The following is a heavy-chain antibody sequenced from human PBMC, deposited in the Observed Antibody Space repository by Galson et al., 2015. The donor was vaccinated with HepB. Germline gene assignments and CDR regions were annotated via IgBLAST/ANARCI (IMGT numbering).Heavy chain of an antibody. D-gene: IGHD5-24*01. J-gene: IGHJ3*01. V-gene: IGHV1-69*13. CDR3: ATKEMASITTAFDV. CDR1: GGTFSNYA. Sequence: SVKVSCKASGGTFSNYAITWVRQAPGQGLEWVGGIIPIFDTTNSAQNFQGRVTITAAESTSTAYMELSSLRSEDTAVYYCATKEMASITTAFDVWGQGTMVTVSS. CDR2: IIPIFDTT.